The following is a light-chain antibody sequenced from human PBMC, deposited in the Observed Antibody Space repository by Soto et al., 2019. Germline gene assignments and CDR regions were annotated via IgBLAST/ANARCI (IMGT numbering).Light chain of an antibody. V-gene: IGKV3-15*01. CDR1: QRVSSN. J-gene: IGKJ5*01. Sequence: EIVMTQSPATLSVSPGERATLSCRASQRVSSNLAWYQQKPGQAPRLLIYGASTRATGIPARFSGSGSGTEFTLTISRLQSEDFAVYYCQQYNNWPPTFGQGTRLEIK. CDR3: QQYNNWPPT. CDR2: GAS.